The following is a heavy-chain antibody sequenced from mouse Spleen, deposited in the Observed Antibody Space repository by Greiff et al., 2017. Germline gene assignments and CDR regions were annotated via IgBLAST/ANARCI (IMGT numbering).Heavy chain of an antibody. V-gene: IGHV1-9*01. CDR3: ARSLLYYYGSSYRFDY. D-gene: IGHD1-1*01. Sequence: QVQLQQSGAELMKPGASVKLSCKATGYTFTGYWIEWVKQRPGHGLEWIGEILPGSGSTNYNEKFKGKATFTADTSSNTAYMQLSSLTTEDSAIYYCARSLLYYYGSSYRFDYWGQGTTLTVSS. CDR2: ILPGSGST. CDR1: GYTFTGYW. J-gene: IGHJ2*01.